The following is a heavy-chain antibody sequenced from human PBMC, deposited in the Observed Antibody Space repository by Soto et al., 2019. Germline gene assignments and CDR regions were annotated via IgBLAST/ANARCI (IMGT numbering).Heavy chain of an antibody. CDR3: ASSRIAARKGRFDY. V-gene: IGHV4-34*01. Sequence: PSETLSLTCAVYGGSFSGYYWSWIRQPPGKGLEWIGEINHSGSTNYNPPLKSRVTISVDTSKNQFSLKLSSVTAADTAVYYCASSRIAARKGRFDYWGQGTLVTVSS. CDR2: INHSGST. D-gene: IGHD6-6*01. CDR1: GGSFSGYY. J-gene: IGHJ4*02.